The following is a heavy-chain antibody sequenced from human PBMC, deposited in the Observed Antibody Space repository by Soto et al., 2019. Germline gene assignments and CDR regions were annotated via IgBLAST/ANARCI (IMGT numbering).Heavy chain of an antibody. CDR2: ISGSGGGT. Sequence: GGSLRLSCAASGFTFSSYAVSWFRQAPGKGLEWVSAISGSGGGTYYADSVKGRFTISRDNSKNTLYLQMNSLRAEDTAVYYCAKDRAGYCSSTSCYTPAWFDYWGQGTLVTVSS. V-gene: IGHV3-23*01. CDR3: AKDRAGYCSSTSCYTPAWFDY. CDR1: GFTFSSYA. J-gene: IGHJ4*02. D-gene: IGHD2-2*02.